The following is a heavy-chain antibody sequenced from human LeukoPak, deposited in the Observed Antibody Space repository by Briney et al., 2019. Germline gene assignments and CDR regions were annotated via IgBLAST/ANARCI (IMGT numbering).Heavy chain of an antibody. CDR2: IYHSGSP. D-gene: IGHD1-1*01. Sequence: SETLSLTCAVSGGSISSNNWWGWVRQPPGKGLEWIGGIYHSGSPNYNPSLKSRVTISVDKSRNHFSLNLSSVTAADTAVYYCARVNINNWHSCDYWGQGTLVTVSS. CDR1: GGSISSNNW. CDR3: ARVNINNWHSCDY. J-gene: IGHJ4*02. V-gene: IGHV4-4*02.